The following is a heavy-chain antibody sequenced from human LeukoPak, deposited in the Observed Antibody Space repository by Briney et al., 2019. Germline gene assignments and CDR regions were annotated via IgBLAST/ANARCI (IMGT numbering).Heavy chain of an antibody. CDR2: ISSSSSYI. J-gene: IGHJ3*02. V-gene: IGHV3-21*01. CDR3: ARVAVAGDAFDI. CDR1: GFTFSSYS. Sequence: PGGSLRPSCAASGFTFSSYSMNWVRQAPGKGLEWVSSISSSSSYIYYADSVKGRFTISRDNAKNSLYLQMNSLRAEDTAVYYCARVAVAGDAFDIWGQGTMVTVSS. D-gene: IGHD6-19*01.